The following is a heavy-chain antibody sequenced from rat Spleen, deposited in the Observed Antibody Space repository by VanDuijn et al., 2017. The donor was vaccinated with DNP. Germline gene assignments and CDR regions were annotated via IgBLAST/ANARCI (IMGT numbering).Heavy chain of an antibody. Sequence: VQLKESGPSLVQPSQTLSLTCTVSGFNFNDYWMGWVRQAPGKGLEWIGEINEDSGTINYTPSLKDKFTISRDNAQNTLYLQMSKLGSEDSAIYYCSREGLRASDYWGQGVLVTVSS. D-gene: IGHD4-1*01. V-gene: IGHV4-2*01. CDR3: SREGLRASDY. J-gene: IGHJ2*01. CDR2: INEDSGTI. CDR1: GFNFNDYW.